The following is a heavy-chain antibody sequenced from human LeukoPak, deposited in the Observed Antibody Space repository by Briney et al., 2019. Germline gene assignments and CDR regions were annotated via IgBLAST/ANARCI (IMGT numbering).Heavy chain of an antibody. D-gene: IGHD3-3*01. Sequence: SETLSLTCTVSGGSTSSGSYYWSWIRQPAGKGLEWIGRIYTSGSTNYNPSLKSRVTISVDTSKNQFSLKLSSVTAADTAVYYCARVSDEWPYTFDYWGQGTLVTVSS. V-gene: IGHV4-61*02. J-gene: IGHJ4*02. CDR1: GGSTSSGSYY. CDR2: IYTSGST. CDR3: ARVSDEWPYTFDY.